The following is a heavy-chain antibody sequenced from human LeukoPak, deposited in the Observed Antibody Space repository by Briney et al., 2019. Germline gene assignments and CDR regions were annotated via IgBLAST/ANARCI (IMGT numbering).Heavy chain of an antibody. CDR2: MYPDGTII. CDR1: GLTYTDYW. CDR3: AKDLSWNTADR. J-gene: IGHJ5*02. V-gene: IGHV3-74*01. Sequence: GGSLRLSCVGSGLTYTDYWMHWFRQAPGKGPVWVSRMYPDGTIIDYADSVKGRFSISRDNAKSLPYLQMNGLRADDTAVYYCAKDLSWNTADRWGQGILVTVSS. D-gene: IGHD5-18*01.